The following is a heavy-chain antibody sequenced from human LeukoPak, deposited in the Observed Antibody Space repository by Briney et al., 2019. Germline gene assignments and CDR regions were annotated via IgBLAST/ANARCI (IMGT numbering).Heavy chain of an antibody. CDR1: GFTFSSYA. J-gene: IGHJ4*02. D-gene: IGHD3-3*01. CDR3: AKLIGDPYYDFWSGYPSFDY. CDR2: ISGSGGST. V-gene: IGHV3-23*01. Sequence: PGGSLRLSCAASGFTFSSYAMSWVRQAPGKGLEWVSAISGSGGSTYYADSVKGRFTISRVNSKNTLYLQMNSLRAEDTAVYYCAKLIGDPYYDFWSGYPSFDYWGQGTLVTVSS.